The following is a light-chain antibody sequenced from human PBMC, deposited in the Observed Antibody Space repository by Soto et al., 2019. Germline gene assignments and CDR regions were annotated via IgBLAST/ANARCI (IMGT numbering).Light chain of an antibody. CDR2: WAS. Sequence: DIVMTQSPDSLAVSLGERATINCKSSRSVLYSSNNKNYLAWYQQKPGQPPKLLIYWASTRDCGVPDRFSGSGSGTDFTLTISSLQAEDVAVYYCQQYYSTPQTFGQGTKVEIK. J-gene: IGKJ1*01. V-gene: IGKV4-1*01. CDR1: RSVLYSSNNKNY. CDR3: QQYYSTPQT.